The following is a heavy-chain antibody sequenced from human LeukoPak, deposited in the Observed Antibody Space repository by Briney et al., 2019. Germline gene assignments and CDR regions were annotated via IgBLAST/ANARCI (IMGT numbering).Heavy chain of an antibody. CDR1: GYTFTGYY. CDR3: ARDEDYCSGGSCYVSYYYYMDV. V-gene: IGHV1-2*06. CDR2: INPNSGGT. Sequence: GASVKVSCKASGYTFTGYYMHWVRQAPGQGLEWMGRINPNSGGTNYAQKSQGRVTMTRDTSISTAYMELSRLRSDDTAVYYCARDEDYCSGGSCYVSYYYYMDVWGKGTTVTVSS. D-gene: IGHD2-15*01. J-gene: IGHJ6*03.